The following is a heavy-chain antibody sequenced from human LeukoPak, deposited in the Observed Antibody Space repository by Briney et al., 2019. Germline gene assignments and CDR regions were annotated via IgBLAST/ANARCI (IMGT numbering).Heavy chain of an antibody. CDR1: GGTFSSYA. J-gene: IGHJ4*02. V-gene: IGHV1-69*13. Sequence: GASVKVSCKGSGGTFSSYAISWVRQAPGQGLEWMGGIIPIFGTANYAQKFQGRVTITADESTSTAYMELSSLRSEDTAVYYCASDFRYYDFWSGYYEDYWGQGTLVTVSS. D-gene: IGHD3-3*01. CDR2: IIPIFGTA. CDR3: ASDFRYYDFWSGYYEDY.